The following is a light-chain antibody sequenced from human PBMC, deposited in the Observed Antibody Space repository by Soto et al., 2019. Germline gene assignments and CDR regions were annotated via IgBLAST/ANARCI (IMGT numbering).Light chain of an antibody. J-gene: IGLJ1*01. CDR1: SSDVGSYNR. V-gene: IGLV2-18*02. CDR2: EVS. Sequence: QSALTQPPSVSGSPVQSVTISCTGTSSDVGSYNRVSWYQQPPGTAPKLMIYEVSNRPSGVPDRFSGSKSGNTASLTISGLQAEDEADYYRSSYTSSSTFYVFGTGTKVTVL. CDR3: SSYTSSSTFYV.